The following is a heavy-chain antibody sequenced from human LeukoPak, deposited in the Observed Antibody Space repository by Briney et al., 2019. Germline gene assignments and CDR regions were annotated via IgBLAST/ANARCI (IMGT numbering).Heavy chain of an antibody. J-gene: IGHJ4*02. CDR1: GFTFSSYSMN. D-gene: IGHD4-17*01. CDR2: IYYSGST. Sequence: GSLRLSCAASGFTFSSYSMNWVRQPPGKGLEWIGSIYYSGSTYYNPSLKSRVTISVDTSKNQFSLKLSSVTAADTAVYYCARGFTVNFDYWGQGTLVTVSS. V-gene: IGHV4-39*01. CDR3: ARGFTVNFDY.